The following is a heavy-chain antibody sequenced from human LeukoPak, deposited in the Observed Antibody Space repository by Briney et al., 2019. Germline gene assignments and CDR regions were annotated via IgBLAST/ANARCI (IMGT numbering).Heavy chain of an antibody. Sequence: GGSLRLSCAASGFTFNSCGFNWVRQAPGKGLEWVSSIGPTGTDRYYADSVRGRFTISRDNAKNSMYLQMDSLRDEDTAVYYCATETIGRHYDYWGQGTLLTVSS. CDR3: ATETIGRHYDY. D-gene: IGHD1-14*01. J-gene: IGHJ4*02. CDR2: IGPTGTDR. V-gene: IGHV3-21*01. CDR1: GFTFNSCG.